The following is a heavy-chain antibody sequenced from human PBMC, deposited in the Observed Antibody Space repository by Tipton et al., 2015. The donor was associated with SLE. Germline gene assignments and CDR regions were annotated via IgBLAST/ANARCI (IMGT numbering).Heavy chain of an antibody. Sequence: SLRLSCAASGFTFSSYAMSWVRQAPXKGLEWVSVISGRGGTTYYADSVKGRFTISRDNSKNTLYLQMNSLRVEDTAVYYCGRDLGSSGWDEYYCGMDVWGQGTSVPVSS. CDR2: ISGRGGTT. V-gene: IGHV3-23*01. CDR1: GFTFSSYA. J-gene: IGHJ6*02. D-gene: IGHD6-19*01. CDR3: GRDLGSSGWDEYYCGMDV.